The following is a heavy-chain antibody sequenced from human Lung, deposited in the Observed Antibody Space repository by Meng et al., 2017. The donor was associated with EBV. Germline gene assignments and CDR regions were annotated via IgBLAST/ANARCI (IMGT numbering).Heavy chain of an antibody. Sequence: VQLRESGPDLVKPSQTLSLTCTVSGGSISSGGYYWSWIRQHPGKGLEWIGYIYYSGSTYYNPSLKSLVTISVDTSKNQFSLKLSSVTAADTAVYYCARARRGGHYFDYWGQGTLVTVSS. V-gene: IGHV4-31*01. CDR3: ARARRGGHYFDY. CDR1: GGSISSGGYY. CDR2: IYYSGST. D-gene: IGHD4-23*01. J-gene: IGHJ4*02.